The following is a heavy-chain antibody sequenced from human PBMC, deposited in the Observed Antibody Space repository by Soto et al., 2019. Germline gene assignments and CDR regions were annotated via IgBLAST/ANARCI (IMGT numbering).Heavy chain of an antibody. CDR2: IYWNDDK. CDR1: GFSLSTSGVG. CDR3: AHRRPLLTIWEYYFDY. J-gene: IGHJ4*02. Sequence: SGPTLVKPTQTLTLTCTFSGFSLSTSGVGVGWIRQPPGKALEWLALIYWNDDKRYSPSLKSRLTITKDTSKNQVVLTMTNMDPVDTATYYCAHRRPLLTIWEYYFDYWGQGTLVTVSS. D-gene: IGHD3-3*01. V-gene: IGHV2-5*01.